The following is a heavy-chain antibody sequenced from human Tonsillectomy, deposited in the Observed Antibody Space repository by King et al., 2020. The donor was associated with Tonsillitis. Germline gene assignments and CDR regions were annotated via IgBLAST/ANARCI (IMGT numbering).Heavy chain of an antibody. D-gene: IGHD3-22*01. CDR3: ARPEGGYDSSNDVFDI. J-gene: IGHJ3*02. CDR2: ISSSSRTI. CDR1: GFTFSSYS. V-gene: IGHV3-48*01. Sequence: DVQLVESGGGLVQPGGSLRLSCAASGFTFSSYSMNWGRQAPGKGREGVSYISSSSRTISYADSVKGRFTITRDNAKNSLYLQMNSLRAEDTAVYYCARPEGGYDSSNDVFDIWGQGTMVTVSS.